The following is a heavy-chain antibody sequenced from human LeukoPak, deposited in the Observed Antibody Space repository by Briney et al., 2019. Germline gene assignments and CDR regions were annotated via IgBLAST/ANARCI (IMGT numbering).Heavy chain of an antibody. V-gene: IGHV5-51*01. J-gene: IGHJ4*02. Sequence: GESLEISCKGSGYXFTSYWICWVRQMPGKGLEWMGIIYPGDSDTRYRPSFQGQVTISADKSISTAYLQWSSLKASDTAMYYCALYFDTYYFDYWGQGTLVTVSS. D-gene: IGHD2-2*02. CDR3: ALYFDTYYFDY. CDR1: GYXFTSYW. CDR2: IYPGDSDT.